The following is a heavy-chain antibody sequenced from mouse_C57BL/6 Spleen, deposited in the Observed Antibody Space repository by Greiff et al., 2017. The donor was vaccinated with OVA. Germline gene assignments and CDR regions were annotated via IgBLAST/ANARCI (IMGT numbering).Heavy chain of an antibody. J-gene: IGHJ1*03. Sequence: EVQLKESGPELVKPGASVKMSCKASGYTFTDYNMHWVKQSHGKSLEWIGYINPNNGGTSYNQKFKGKATLTVNKSSSTAYMELRSLTSEDSAVYYCARGGYYGNFEGYFDVWGTGTTVTVSS. CDR3: ARGGYYGNFEGYFDV. V-gene: IGHV1-22*01. CDR1: GYTFTDYN. D-gene: IGHD2-1*01. CDR2: INPNNGGT.